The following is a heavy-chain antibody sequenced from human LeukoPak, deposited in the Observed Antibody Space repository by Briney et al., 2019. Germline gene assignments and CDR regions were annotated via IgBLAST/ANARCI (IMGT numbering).Heavy chain of an antibody. D-gene: IGHD3-10*01. CDR2: IYYSGST. Sequence: PSETLSLTCSVSGGSISSYYWSWVRQPPGEALEGIGYIYYSGSTNYNPSLKSRVTISVDPSKNQFSPKLSSVTAADTAVYYCARDSTMVRGVIGYFDCWGQGTLVTVSS. CDR3: ARDSTMVRGVIGYFDC. J-gene: IGHJ4*02. V-gene: IGHV4-59*01. CDR1: GGSISSYY.